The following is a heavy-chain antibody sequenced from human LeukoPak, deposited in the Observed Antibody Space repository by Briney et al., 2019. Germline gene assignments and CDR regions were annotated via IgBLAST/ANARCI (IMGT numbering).Heavy chain of an antibody. CDR3: ATGGSSGYSDY. CDR2: MYYSGST. CDR1: AGSISSAVYY. D-gene: IGHD3-22*01. Sequence: SQTLSLTCTVSAGSISSAVYYWSWIRQHPGKRLEWIGYMYYSGSTYYNPSLKSRVTISVDTSKNQFSLQLSSVTAADTAVCYCATGGSSGYSDYWGQGTLVTVSS. V-gene: IGHV4-31*03. J-gene: IGHJ4*02.